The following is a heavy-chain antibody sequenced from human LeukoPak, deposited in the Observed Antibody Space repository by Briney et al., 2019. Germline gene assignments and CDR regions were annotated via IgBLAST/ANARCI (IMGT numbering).Heavy chain of an antibody. D-gene: IGHD2-21*02. V-gene: IGHV3-43*02. CDR1: GFTFDDYA. Sequence: GGSLRLSCAASGFTFDDYAMHWVRQAPGKGLEWVSLISGDGGSTYYADSVKGRFTISRDNSKNSLYLQMNSLRTEDTALYYCAKDLNRSCAYCGGDCYPLYYYYGMDVWAQGTTVTVSS. CDR3: AKDLNRSCAYCGGDCYPLYYYYGMDV. CDR2: ISGDGGST. J-gene: IGHJ6*02.